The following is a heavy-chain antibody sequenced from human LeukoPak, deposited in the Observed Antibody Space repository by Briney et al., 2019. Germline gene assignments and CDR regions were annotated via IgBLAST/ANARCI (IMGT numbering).Heavy chain of an antibody. J-gene: IGHJ4*02. V-gene: IGHV4-39*07. Sequence: SETLSLTCTVSGGSISSSSYYWGWIRQPPGKGLEWIGSIYYSGSTYYNPSLKSRVTISVDTSKNQFSLKLSSVTAADTAVYYCARGRSEVHYDSSGYYLGPRGFDYWGQGTLVTVSS. CDR2: IYYSGST. D-gene: IGHD3-22*01. CDR3: ARGRSEVHYDSSGYYLGPRGFDY. CDR1: GGSISSSSYY.